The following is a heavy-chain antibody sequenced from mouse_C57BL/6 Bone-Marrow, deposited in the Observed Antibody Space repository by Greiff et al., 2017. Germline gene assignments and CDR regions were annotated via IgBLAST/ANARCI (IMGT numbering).Heavy chain of an antibody. J-gene: IGHJ3*01. V-gene: IGHV3-6*01. CDR1: GYSITSGYY. Sequence: ESGPGLVKPSQSLSLTCSVTGYSITSGYYWNWIRQFPGNKLEWMGYISYDGSNNYNPSLKNRISITRDTSKNQFFLKLNSVTTEDTATYYCARPYGSSFWFAYWGQGTLVTVSA. D-gene: IGHD1-1*01. CDR2: ISYDGSN. CDR3: ARPYGSSFWFAY.